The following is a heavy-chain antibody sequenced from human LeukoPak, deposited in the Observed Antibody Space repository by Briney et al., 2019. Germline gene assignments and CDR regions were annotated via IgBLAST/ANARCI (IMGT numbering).Heavy chain of an antibody. D-gene: IGHD5-24*01. CDR3: ARGPSTGRWPDMGFDY. CDR1: GFTFSTYA. V-gene: IGHV3-30-3*01. CDR2: ISYDGSNK. J-gene: IGHJ4*02. Sequence: GGSLRLSCVASGFTFSTYAFHWVRQAPGKGLEWVAVISYDGSNKYYADSVKGRFTISRDNSKNTLYLQMNSLRDEDTAVYYCARGPSTGRWPDMGFDYWGQGTLVTVSS.